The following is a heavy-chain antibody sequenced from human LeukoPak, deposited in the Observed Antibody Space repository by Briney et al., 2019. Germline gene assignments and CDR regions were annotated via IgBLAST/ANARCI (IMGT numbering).Heavy chain of an antibody. CDR3: TRDRLSKWFDP. J-gene: IGHJ5*02. D-gene: IGHD5-12*01. Sequence: ASVKVSCKASGLTFTGVNYIHWVRQAPGQGPEWMGWINTNSGVTDYARRFQGRVTMTRDTSISTAYMELYRLTSDDTAMYYCTRDRLSKWFDPWGQGTPVTVSS. V-gene: IGHV1-2*02. CDR2: INTNSGVT. CDR1: GLTFTGVNY.